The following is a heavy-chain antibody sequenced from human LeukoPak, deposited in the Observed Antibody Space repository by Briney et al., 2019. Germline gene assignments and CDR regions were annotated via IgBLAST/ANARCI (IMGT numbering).Heavy chain of an antibody. V-gene: IGHV1-69*06. J-gene: IGHJ6*03. Sequence: SVKVSCKASGGSFSNYAITWVRQAPGQGLEWMGRIIPIFGATTYAQKFQGRVTITADMGSSTAYLELTGLTSEDTALYFCAKQGAVRQDYYMDVWGSGTTVIVSS. CDR2: IIPIFGAT. CDR1: GGSFSNYA. D-gene: IGHD3-16*01. CDR3: AKQGAVRQDYYMDV.